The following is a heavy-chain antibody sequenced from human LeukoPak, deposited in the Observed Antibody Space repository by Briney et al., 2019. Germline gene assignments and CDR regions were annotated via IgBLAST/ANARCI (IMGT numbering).Heavy chain of an antibody. CDR3: ATPYDFPRYGMDV. CDR1: GYTLTKLS. Sequence: ASVKVSCKVSGYTLTKLSMHWVRQAPGKGLEWMGGFDPEDGETMYAQKFQGRATMTEDTSTDTAYMELSSLRSEDTAVYYCATPYDFPRYGMDVWGQGTTVTVSS. V-gene: IGHV1-24*01. J-gene: IGHJ6*02. D-gene: IGHD2/OR15-2a*01. CDR2: FDPEDGET.